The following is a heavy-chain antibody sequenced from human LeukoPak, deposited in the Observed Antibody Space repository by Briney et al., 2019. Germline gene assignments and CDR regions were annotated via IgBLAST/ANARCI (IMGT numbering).Heavy chain of an antibody. V-gene: IGHV3-48*04. CDR3: ARDHNYAFDN. J-gene: IGHJ4*02. CDR2: IGICSGNT. CDR1: GFPFSDYS. Sequence: PGGSLRLSCTASGFPFSDYSMNWVRQAPGKGLEWLSYIGICSGNTKYADSVKGRFTISADNARNSLYLQMNSLPVEDTAVYYCARDHNYAFDNWGQGTLVSVSS. D-gene: IGHD1-1*01.